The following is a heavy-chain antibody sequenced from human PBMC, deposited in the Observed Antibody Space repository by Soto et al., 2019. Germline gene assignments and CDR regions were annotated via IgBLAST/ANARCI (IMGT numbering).Heavy chain of an antibody. CDR2: IYYSGST. D-gene: IGHD4-17*01. Sequence: PXETLSLTCTVSGVSINSYYWSWIRQPPGKGLEWIGYIYYSGSTNYNPSLKSRVTISVDTSKNQFSLKLSSVTAADTAVYYCAKNLMVYGDLAIDSWGQGTLVTVSS. V-gene: IGHV4-59*01. J-gene: IGHJ4*02. CDR3: AKNLMVYGDLAIDS. CDR1: GVSINSYY.